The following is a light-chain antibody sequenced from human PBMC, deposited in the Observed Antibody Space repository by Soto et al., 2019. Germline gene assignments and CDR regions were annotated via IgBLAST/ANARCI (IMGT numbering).Light chain of an antibody. CDR2: EAS. CDR3: QQYNGYWT. V-gene: IGKV1-5*03. J-gene: IGKJ1*01. CDR1: QSIIGS. Sequence: DIQMTQSPSTLSASVGDRVTITCRASQSIIGSLAWYQQKPGKAPKLLIYEASNLKSGVPSRFSGSGSGTEYTPTISSLQPDDSASYYCQQYNGYWTFGQGTRVEIK.